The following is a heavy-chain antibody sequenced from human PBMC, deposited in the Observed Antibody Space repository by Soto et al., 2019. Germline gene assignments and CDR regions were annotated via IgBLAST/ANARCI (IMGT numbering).Heavy chain of an antibody. V-gene: IGHV3-11*01. CDR2: ISSSGSTI. CDR3: ARDLFNSYGYDFGMVV. Sequence: GGSLRLSCAASGFTFSDYYMSWIRQAPGKGLEWVSYISSSGSTIYYADSVKGRFTISRDNAKNSLYLQMNSLRAEDTAVYYCARDLFNSYGYDFGMVVWGQGTTVTVSS. CDR1: GFTFSDYY. D-gene: IGHD5-18*01. J-gene: IGHJ6*02.